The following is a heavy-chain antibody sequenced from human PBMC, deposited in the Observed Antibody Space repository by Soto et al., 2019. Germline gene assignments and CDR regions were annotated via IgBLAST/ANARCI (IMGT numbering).Heavy chain of an antibody. J-gene: IGHJ6*02. CDR2: INPNSGGT. CDR1: GYTFTGYY. Sequence: ASVKVSCKASGYTFTGYYMHWVRQAPGQGLEWMGWINPNSGGTNYAQKFQGRVTMTRDTSISTAYMELSRLRSDDTAVYYCARVLPYYYDSSGYDVDYYYYYGMDVWGQGTTVTVSS. CDR3: ARVLPYYYDSSGYDVDYYYYYGMDV. D-gene: IGHD3-22*01. V-gene: IGHV1-2*02.